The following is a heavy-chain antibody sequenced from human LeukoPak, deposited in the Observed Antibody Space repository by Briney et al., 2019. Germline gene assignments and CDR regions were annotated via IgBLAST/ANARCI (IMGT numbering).Heavy chain of an antibody. V-gene: IGHV4-61*02. J-gene: IGHJ4*02. D-gene: IGHD3-3*01. Sequence: SETLSLTCTVSGGSISSGSYYWSWIRQPAGKGLEWIGRIYPSGSTNYNPSLKSRVTISVDTPKNRFSLKLTSVTAADTAVYYCARETDSWDFWSGHLPYYFDYWGQGTLVTVSS. CDR3: ARETDSWDFWSGHLPYYFDY. CDR2: IYPSGST. CDR1: GGSISSGSYY.